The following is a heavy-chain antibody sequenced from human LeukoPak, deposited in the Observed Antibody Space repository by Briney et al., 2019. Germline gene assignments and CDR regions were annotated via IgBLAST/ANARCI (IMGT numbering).Heavy chain of an antibody. CDR2: INSNSNYI. Sequence: GGSLRLSCAASGFTVSDSMNWVRQAPGKGLELVSSINSNSNYIYYADSVKGRFTISRDNAKDSLYLQMNSLRAEDTAVYYCAREKFADGYFQHWGQGTLVTVSS. V-gene: IGHV3-21*01. J-gene: IGHJ1*01. D-gene: IGHD3-10*01. CDR1: GFTVSDS. CDR3: AREKFADGYFQH.